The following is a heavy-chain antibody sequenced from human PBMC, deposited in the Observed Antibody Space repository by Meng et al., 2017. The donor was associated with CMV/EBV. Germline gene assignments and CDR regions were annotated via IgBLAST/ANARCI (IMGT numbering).Heavy chain of an antibody. CDR2: IYYSGST. Sequence: QLHSQESAPGRVKPSGTLSFTCTVSGGSISSSSYYWGWIRQPPGKGLEWIGSIYYSGSTYYNPSLKSRVTISVDTSKNQFSLKLSSVTAADTAVYYCARDSAVAGVVDYWGQGTLVTVSS. CDR1: GGSISSSSYY. J-gene: IGHJ4*02. CDR3: ARDSAVAGVVDY. V-gene: IGHV4-39*07. D-gene: IGHD6-19*01.